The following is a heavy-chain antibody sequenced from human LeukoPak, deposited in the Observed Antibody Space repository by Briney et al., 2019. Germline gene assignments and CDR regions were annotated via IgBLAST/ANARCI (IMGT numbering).Heavy chain of an antibody. J-gene: IGHJ4*02. Sequence: GGSLRLSCAASGFTVSSNYMSWVRQAPGKGLEWGSVIYSGGSTYYADSVKGRFTISRDNSKNTVYLQMNSLRAEDTAVYYCAKDPSWQQLAYFDYWGQGTLVTVSS. CDR3: AKDPSWQQLAYFDY. CDR2: IYSGGST. CDR1: GFTVSSNY. V-gene: IGHV3-66*01. D-gene: IGHD6-13*01.